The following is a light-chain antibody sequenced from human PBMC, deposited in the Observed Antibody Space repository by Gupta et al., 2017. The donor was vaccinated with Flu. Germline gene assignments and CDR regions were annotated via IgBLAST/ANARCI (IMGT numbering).Light chain of an antibody. CDR2: EVS. J-gene: IGLJ3*02. CDR3: SSYTGSVTV. V-gene: IGLV2-14*01. Sequence: QAALTQPDYMSGSSGNSSIISCPGTSSDIGSYNYVSWYQQYPGKVPKLMIYEVSYRPSGISDRFSGSKSGNTASLTISGLQADDEADYYCSSYTGSVTVFGGGTKLTVL. CDR1: SSDIGSYNY.